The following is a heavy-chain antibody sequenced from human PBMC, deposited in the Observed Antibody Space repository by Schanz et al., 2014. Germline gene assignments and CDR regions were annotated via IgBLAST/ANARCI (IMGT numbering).Heavy chain of an antibody. Sequence: EVQLVESGGGLVQPGGSLRLSCAASTFTFSSYWMHWVRQAPGKGLVWVSRIDRDGSRTNYEDSVKGRFTISRDNAKSTVYLHMNSLGVEDMAVSYCARGGYSYGSGYYAMDVWGQGTAVTVSS. D-gene: IGHD5-18*01. CDR3: ARGGYSYGSGYYAMDV. CDR2: IDRDGSRT. J-gene: IGHJ6*02. CDR1: TFTFSSYW. V-gene: IGHV3-74*01.